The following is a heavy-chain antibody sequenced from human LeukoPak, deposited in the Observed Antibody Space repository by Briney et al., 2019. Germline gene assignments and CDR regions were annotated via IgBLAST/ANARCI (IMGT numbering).Heavy chain of an antibody. Sequence: ASVMVSCKASGYTFTGYYMHWVRQAPGQGLEWMGWINPNSGGTNYAQKFQGRVTMTRDTSISTAYMELSRLRSDDTAVYYCARSDVGAILWAFDIWGQGTMVTVSS. D-gene: IGHD1-26*01. CDR2: INPNSGGT. V-gene: IGHV1-2*02. CDR3: ARSDVGAILWAFDI. CDR1: GYTFTGYY. J-gene: IGHJ3*02.